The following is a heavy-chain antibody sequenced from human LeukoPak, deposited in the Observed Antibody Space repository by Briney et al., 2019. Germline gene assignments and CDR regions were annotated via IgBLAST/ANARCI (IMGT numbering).Heavy chain of an antibody. V-gene: IGHV3-66*01. CDR3: ARETITIFGNYYGMDV. Sequence: TGGSLRLSCAASGFTVSSNYMSWVRQAPGKGLEWVSVIYSGGSTYYADSVKGRFTISRDNSKNTLYLQMNSLRAEDTAVYYCARETITIFGNYYGMDVWGQGTTVTVSS. D-gene: IGHD3-3*01. CDR1: GFTVSSNY. CDR2: IYSGGST. J-gene: IGHJ6*02.